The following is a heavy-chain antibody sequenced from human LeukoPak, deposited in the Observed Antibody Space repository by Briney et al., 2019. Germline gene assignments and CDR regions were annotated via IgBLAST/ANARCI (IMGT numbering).Heavy chain of an antibody. CDR3: AKDNAWIQLWSGLFDY. D-gene: IGHD5-18*01. J-gene: IGHJ4*02. V-gene: IGHV3-23*01. CDR2: ISGSGGST. CDR1: GFTFSSYA. Sequence: PGGSLRLSSAASGFTFSSYAMSWVRQAPGKGLEWVSAISGSGGSTYYADSVKGRFTISRDNSKNTLYLQMNSLRAEDTAVYYCAKDNAWIQLWSGLFDYWGQGTLVTVSS.